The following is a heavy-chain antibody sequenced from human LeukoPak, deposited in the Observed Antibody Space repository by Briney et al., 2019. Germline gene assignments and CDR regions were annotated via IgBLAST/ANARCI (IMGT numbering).Heavy chain of an antibody. CDR1: GGSITSTNG. V-gene: IGHV4-4*02. J-gene: IGHJ4*02. Sequence: SDTLSLTCGVSGGSITSTNGWSWVRQPPGQGLEWIGEVSLSGIIYYHPYLSSRVIMALDTSKNHLSLHLPSVTAADTAVYYCAREGGPYRPLDYSGQGTLVTISS. CDR3: AREGGPYRPLDY. CDR2: VSLSGII.